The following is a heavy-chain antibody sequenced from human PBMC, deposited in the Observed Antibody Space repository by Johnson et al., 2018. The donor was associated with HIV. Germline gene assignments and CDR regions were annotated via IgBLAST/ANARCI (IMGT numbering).Heavy chain of an antibody. V-gene: IGHV3-7*01. Sequence: VQLVESGGGLVQPGGSLRLSCAASGFTFSSYWMSWVRQAPGKGLEWVANIKQDGSEKYYVDSVKGRFTISRDKAKNSLYLQMNSLRAEDTAVYSCARHLLLWFGETYDAFDIWGQGTMVTVSS. CDR1: GFTFSSYW. CDR2: IKQDGSEK. CDR3: ARHLLLWFGETYDAFDI. J-gene: IGHJ3*02. D-gene: IGHD3-10*01.